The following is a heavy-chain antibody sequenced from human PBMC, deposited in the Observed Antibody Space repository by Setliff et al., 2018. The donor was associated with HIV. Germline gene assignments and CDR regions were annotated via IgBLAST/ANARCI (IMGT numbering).Heavy chain of an antibody. D-gene: IGHD3-10*01. CDR3: AGQVTMIRGVQNYYMDV. Sequence: SETLSLTCTVSGDSVSSSSYYWGWIRQPPGKGLEWVGTISYSGSTYYNPSLKSRVTISVDTSKNQFSLKLTSMTAVDTAVYYCAGQVTMIRGVQNYYMDVWGKGTTVTVSS. CDR1: GDSVSSSSYY. CDR2: ISYSGST. V-gene: IGHV4-39*01. J-gene: IGHJ6*03.